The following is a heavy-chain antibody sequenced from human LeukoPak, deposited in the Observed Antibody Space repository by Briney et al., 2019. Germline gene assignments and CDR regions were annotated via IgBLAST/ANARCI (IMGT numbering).Heavy chain of an antibody. CDR1: GGSFSGYY. CDR3: ARGRRQNIVVVPAATINFDY. J-gene: IGHJ4*02. V-gene: IGHV4-34*01. D-gene: IGHD2-2*01. CDR2: INHSGST. Sequence: SETLSLTCAVYGGSFSGYYWSWIRQPPGKGLEWIGEINHSGSTNYNPSLKSRVTISVDTSKNQFSLKLGSVTAADTAVYYCARGRRQNIVVVPAATINFDYWGQGTLVTVSS.